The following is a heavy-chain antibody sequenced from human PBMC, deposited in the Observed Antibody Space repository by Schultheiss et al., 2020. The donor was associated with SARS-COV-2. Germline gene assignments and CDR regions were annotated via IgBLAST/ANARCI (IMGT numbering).Heavy chain of an antibody. V-gene: IGHV4-4*07. D-gene: IGHD7-27*01. CDR3: ARGRNWGYYFDC. Sequence: SETLSLTCTVSGGSIRTYFWNWIRQPAGKGLEWIGRIYSSGSTNFNPSLKSRVTMSVDTSKNQLSLRLSSVTAADTAVYYCARGRNWGYYFDCWGQGTLVTVSS. CDR1: GGSIRTYF. CDR2: IYSSGST. J-gene: IGHJ4*02.